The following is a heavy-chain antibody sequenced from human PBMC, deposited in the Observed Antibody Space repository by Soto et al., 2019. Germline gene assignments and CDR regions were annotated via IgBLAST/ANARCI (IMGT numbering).Heavy chain of an antibody. J-gene: IGHJ4*02. Sequence: QLQLQESGSGLVTPSHTLSLTCTVSGGSISHAAYSWSWIRQPPGKGLEWIGYIYPSGMPFYNPSLRSRVTISIDRSNGQFSLNLKSVTAADTAVYYCARERGGYGLFDSWGQGTLVTVSS. CDR2: IYPSGMP. V-gene: IGHV4-30-2*01. CDR3: ARERGGYGLFDS. CDR1: GGSISHAAYS. D-gene: IGHD5-18*01.